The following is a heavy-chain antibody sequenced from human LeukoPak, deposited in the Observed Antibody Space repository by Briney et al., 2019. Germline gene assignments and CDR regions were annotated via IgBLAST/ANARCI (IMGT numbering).Heavy chain of an antibody. CDR2: IIPMFGTA. CDR1: GGTFRDYP. J-gene: IGHJ4*02. CDR3: ARASDYVWGSYPTDY. V-gene: IGHV1-69*13. D-gene: IGHD3-16*02. Sequence: SVKVSCKASGGTFRDYPLSWVRQAPGQGLEWMGGIIPMFGTAKFAQNFEGRVKITADESTSTAYMELSSLRSEDTAVYYCARASDYVWGSYPTDYWGQGTLVTVSS.